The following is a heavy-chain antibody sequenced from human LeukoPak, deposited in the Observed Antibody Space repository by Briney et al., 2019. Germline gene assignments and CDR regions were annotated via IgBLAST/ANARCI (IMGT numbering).Heavy chain of an antibody. CDR3: AKDVSLGYCSGGSCSAHFDY. Sequence: GGSLRLSCAASGFIFDDYAMHWVRQAPGKGLEWVSGISWNSGTIGYADSVKGRFTTSRDNAKNSLFLQMNSLRPEDMALYYCAKDVSLGYCSGGSCSAHFDYWGQGTLVTVSS. J-gene: IGHJ4*02. V-gene: IGHV3-9*03. CDR2: ISWNSGTI. D-gene: IGHD2-15*01. CDR1: GFIFDDYA.